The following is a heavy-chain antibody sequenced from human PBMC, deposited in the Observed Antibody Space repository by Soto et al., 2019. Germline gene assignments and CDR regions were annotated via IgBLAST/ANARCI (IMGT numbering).Heavy chain of an antibody. J-gene: IGHJ4*02. CDR1: GFTFSDYN. Sequence: GGSLRLSCVASGFTFSDYNMNWVRQAPGKGLEWVSFISGRSNTIYYADSVKGRFTISRDNAKNSLYLLMNSLRAEDTAVYYCTREGDGSGFFSDFWGQGALVTVPQ. CDR2: ISGRSNTI. D-gene: IGHD3-22*01. V-gene: IGHV3-48*01. CDR3: TREGDGSGFFSDF.